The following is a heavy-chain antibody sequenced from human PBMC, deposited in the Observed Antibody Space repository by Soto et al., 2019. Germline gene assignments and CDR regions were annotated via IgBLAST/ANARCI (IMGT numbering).Heavy chain of an antibody. CDR3: ARAVEGYYGSGSYKDYYYYGMDV. CDR1: GGTFSSYA. J-gene: IGHJ6*02. V-gene: IGHV1-69*01. D-gene: IGHD3-10*01. CDR2: IIPIFGTA. Sequence: VKVSCKASGGTFSSYAISWVRQAPGQGLEWKGGIIPIFGTANYAQKFQGRVTITADESTSTAYMELSSLRSEDTAVYYCARAVEGYYGSGSYKDYYYYGMDVWGQGTTVTVSS.